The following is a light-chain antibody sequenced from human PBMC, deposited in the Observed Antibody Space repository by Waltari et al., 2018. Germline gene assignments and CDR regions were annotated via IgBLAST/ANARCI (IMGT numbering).Light chain of an antibody. V-gene: IGLV2-14*03. CDR3: SSYTSSSTPVV. CDR2: DVS. J-gene: IGLJ2*01. Sequence: QSALTQPASVSGSPGQSITISCTGTSSDVGGYNYVSWYQQHPGQAPELMIYDVSNRPSVVSNRVSGSRSGNTDSLTISGLQAEDEADYYCSSYTSSSTPVVFGGGTKLTVL. CDR1: SSDVGGYNY.